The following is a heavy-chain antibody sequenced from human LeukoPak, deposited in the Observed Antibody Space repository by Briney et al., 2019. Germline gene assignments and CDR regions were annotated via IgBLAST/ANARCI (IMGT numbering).Heavy chain of an antibody. V-gene: IGHV3-66*01. CDR3: ARDDIDYGVYVSH. D-gene: IGHD4-17*01. CDR2: IYRGT. Sequence: GGSLRLSCVTSGFSIRHNYMSWVRQSPGKGLERVSLIYRGTYYADSVKGRFTISRDDSKNTLYLQMNNLRAEDTAVYYCARDDIDYGVYVSHWGQGTLVTVSS. CDR1: GFSIRHNY. J-gene: IGHJ4*02.